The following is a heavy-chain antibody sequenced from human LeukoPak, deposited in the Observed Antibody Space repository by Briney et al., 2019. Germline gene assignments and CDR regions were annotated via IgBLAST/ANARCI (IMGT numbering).Heavy chain of an antibody. CDR3: AKRVSGGATYLDY. Sequence: GGALRLSCAASGFTFSSYAMSWVRQAPGKGLEWVSAISSIGRATYYADSVRGRGALSKEKCKNTLYLHMNSMRAEDTAVSYCAKRVSGGATYLDYWGQGTLVTVSS. D-gene: IGHD3-16*01. CDR2: ISSIGRAT. V-gene: IGHV3-23*01. J-gene: IGHJ4*02. CDR1: GFTFSSYA.